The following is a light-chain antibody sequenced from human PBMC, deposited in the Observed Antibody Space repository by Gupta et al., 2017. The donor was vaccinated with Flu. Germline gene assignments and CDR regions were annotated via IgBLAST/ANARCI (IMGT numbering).Light chain of an antibody. CDR3: MQGAHWPWA. J-gene: IGKJ1*01. V-gene: IGKV2-30*01. Sequence: DVVMTQSPLSLHVTLGRLASISCRSSQGLVYSDGNTYLHWFQQRPGQSPRRLSHQVSYRDSGVPERFSGSGSGTDFTLKISRVEAEDVGVYYCMQGAHWPWAFGQGTKVEIK. CDR2: QVS. CDR1: QGLVYSDGNTY.